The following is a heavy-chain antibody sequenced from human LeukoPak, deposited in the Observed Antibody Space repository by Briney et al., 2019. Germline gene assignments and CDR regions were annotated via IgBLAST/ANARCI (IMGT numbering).Heavy chain of an antibody. CDR2: INPNSGGT. D-gene: IGHD2-2*02. CDR1: GYTFTVYY. V-gene: IGHV1-2*02. Sequence: ASVKVSCKASGYTFTVYYMHWVRQAPGQGLEWMGWINPNSGGTNYAQKFQGRVTMTRDTSISTAYMELSRLRSDDTAVYYCARAQIPAAILFPCDWGQGTLVTVSS. J-gene: IGHJ4*02. CDR3: ARAQIPAAILFPCD.